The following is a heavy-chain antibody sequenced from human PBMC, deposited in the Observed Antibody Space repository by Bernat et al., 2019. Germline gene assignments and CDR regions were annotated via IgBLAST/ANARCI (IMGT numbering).Heavy chain of an antibody. V-gene: IGHV3-7*04. J-gene: IGHJ5*02. CDR2: IMKDASTK. D-gene: IGHD3-22*01. CDR3: ARDRDYYTLDL. Sequence: EVQLVESGGGLVQPGGSLRLSCAASGFTFTNYWMSWVRQAPGKGLELVANIMKDASTKRYVDSVKGRFTISRDNTKNSLYLQMNSLRDEDTAVYYCARDRDYYTLDLWGQGILVTVSS. CDR1: GFTFTNYW.